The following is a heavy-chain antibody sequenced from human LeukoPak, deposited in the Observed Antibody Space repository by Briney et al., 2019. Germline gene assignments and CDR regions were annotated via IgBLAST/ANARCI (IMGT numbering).Heavy chain of an antibody. CDR3: ASSGITETSSYFYYLDV. CDR2: INSDGTTT. CDR1: GFTFSRYW. V-gene: IGHV3-74*01. Sequence: GGSLRLSCVASGFTFSRYWMFWVRQAPGKGLVWVSRINSDGTTTNYADSVKGRFTISRDNAKNTLSLQLNSLRAEDTAVYFCASSGITETSSYFYYLDVWGKGTMVTVSS. J-gene: IGHJ6*03. D-gene: IGHD3-10*01.